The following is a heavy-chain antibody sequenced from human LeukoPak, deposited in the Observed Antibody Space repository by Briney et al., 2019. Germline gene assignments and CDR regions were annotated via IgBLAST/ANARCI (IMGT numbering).Heavy chain of an antibody. CDR1: GGSISDYY. J-gene: IGHJ3*02. V-gene: IGHV4-59*08. Sequence: SETLSLTCTVSGGSISDYYWSWIRQSPGKGLEWIGYIYYSGSTNYNPSLKSRVTISVDTSKNQFSLKLTPVTAADTAVYYCARSFYYGSGSYPPAAFDIWGQGTMVTVSS. CDR3: ARSFYYGSGSYPPAAFDI. D-gene: IGHD3-10*01. CDR2: IYYSGST.